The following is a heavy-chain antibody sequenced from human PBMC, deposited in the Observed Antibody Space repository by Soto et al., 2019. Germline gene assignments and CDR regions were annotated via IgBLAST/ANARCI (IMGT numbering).Heavy chain of an antibody. V-gene: IGHV1-8*01. CDR1: GYTFTSYD. J-gene: IGHJ6*02. D-gene: IGHD2-2*02. Sequence: GPVKVSCKASGYTFTSYDINWVRQATGQGLEWMGWMNPNSGNTGYAQKFQGRVTMTRNTSISTAYMELSSLRSEDTAVYYCARGGGYCSSTSCYTLGGMDVWGQGTTVTVSS. CDR2: MNPNSGNT. CDR3: ARGGGYCSSTSCYTLGGMDV.